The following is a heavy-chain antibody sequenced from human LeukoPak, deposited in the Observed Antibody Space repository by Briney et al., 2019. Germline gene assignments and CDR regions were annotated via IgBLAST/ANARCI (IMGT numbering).Heavy chain of an antibody. CDR1: GYTFTIYE. CDR2: MNPNSGGT. CDR3: ARGAIFGVTPRGYGMDV. J-gene: IGHJ6*02. D-gene: IGHD3-3*01. V-gene: IGHV1-8*01. Sequence: ASVKVSCKASGYTFTIYEINWVRQAPGQGLEWVGWMNPNSGGTVYAQKFQGRVSMTRDTSIGTLYMELNGLRSEETAVYYCARGAIFGVTPRGYGMDVWGQGTTVTVSS.